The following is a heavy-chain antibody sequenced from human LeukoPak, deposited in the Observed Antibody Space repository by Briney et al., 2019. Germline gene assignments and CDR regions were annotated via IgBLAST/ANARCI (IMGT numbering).Heavy chain of an antibody. J-gene: IGHJ4*02. CDR2: IYHSGST. CDR1: GYSISSGYY. D-gene: IGHD6-25*01. V-gene: IGHV4-38-2*01. CDR3: ARAPLAGSSLYFDY. Sequence: PSETLSLTCAVSGYSISSGYYWGWLRQSPGEGLEWIGSIYHSGSTYYNPSLRSRVTISPDTSKNQFSLKLTSVNVADTAMYYCARAPLAGSSLYFDYWGQGTLVTVSS.